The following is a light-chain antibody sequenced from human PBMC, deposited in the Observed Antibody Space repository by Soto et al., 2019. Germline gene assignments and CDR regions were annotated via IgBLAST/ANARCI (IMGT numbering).Light chain of an antibody. J-gene: IGLJ1*01. CDR2: EVS. Sequence: QSVLTQPASVSGSPGQSITISCTGTSSDVGGYNYVSWYQQHPGKAPKLMIYEVSNRPSGVSNRFSGSKSGNTASLTISGLQAEDEADYYGGSWDSSLSAYVFGTGTKLTVL. V-gene: IGLV2-14*01. CDR1: SSDVGGYNY. CDR3: GSWDSSLSAYV.